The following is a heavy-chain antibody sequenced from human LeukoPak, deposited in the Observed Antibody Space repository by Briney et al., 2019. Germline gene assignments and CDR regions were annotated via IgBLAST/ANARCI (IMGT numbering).Heavy chain of an antibody. Sequence: GGSLRLSCAASGFTFSSFEMNWVRQAPGKGLEWVSYISSSGSTKYYVDSVKGRFTISRDSAKNSLYLQMNSLRAEDTAVYYCARETSIALDYWGQGTLVTVSS. CDR1: GFTFSSFE. J-gene: IGHJ4*02. V-gene: IGHV3-48*03. CDR3: ARETSIALDY. D-gene: IGHD6-6*01. CDR2: ISSSGSTK.